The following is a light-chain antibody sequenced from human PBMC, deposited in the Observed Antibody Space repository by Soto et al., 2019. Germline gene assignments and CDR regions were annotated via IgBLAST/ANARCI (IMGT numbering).Light chain of an antibody. Sequence: ALTQPPSASGSPGQSVTISCTGTSSDVGGYNFVSWYQQHPGKAPKLMIYDVNKRPSGVPDRFSGSKSGNTASLTVSGLQAEDEANYYWGSYAGSNNFAFETGPKVTVL. CDR1: SSDVGGYNF. V-gene: IGLV2-8*01. J-gene: IGLJ1*01. CDR2: DVN. CDR3: GSYAGSNNFA.